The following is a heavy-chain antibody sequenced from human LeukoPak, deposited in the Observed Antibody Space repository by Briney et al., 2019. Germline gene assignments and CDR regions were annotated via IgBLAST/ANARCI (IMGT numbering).Heavy chain of an antibody. CDR2: IKSDGSIT. V-gene: IGHV3-74*01. Sequence: QPGGSLRLSCAASGFTFSGYWMHWVRHAPGKGLVWVSRIKSDGSITNYADSVKGRFTISRDNAKNTLYLQVNSLRVEDTAVYYCARALSGTQNVCDIWGQGTMVTVSS. CDR3: ARALSGTQNVCDI. J-gene: IGHJ3*02. CDR1: GFTFSGYW. D-gene: IGHD1-1*01.